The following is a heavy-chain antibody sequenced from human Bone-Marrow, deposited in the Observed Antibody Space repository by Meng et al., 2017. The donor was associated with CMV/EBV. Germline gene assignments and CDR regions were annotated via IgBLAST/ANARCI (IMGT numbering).Heavy chain of an antibody. V-gene: IGHV4-30-4*08. J-gene: IGHJ3*02. CDR3: ARVTFGDFDAFDI. Sequence: VSGGSISSGDYYWSWIRQPPGKGLEWIGNIYYSGSTYYNPSLKSRVTISVDTSKNQFSLKLSSVTAADTAVYYCARVTFGDFDAFDIWGQGTMVTVSS. CDR1: GGSISSGDYY. D-gene: IGHD3-16*01. CDR2: IYYSGST.